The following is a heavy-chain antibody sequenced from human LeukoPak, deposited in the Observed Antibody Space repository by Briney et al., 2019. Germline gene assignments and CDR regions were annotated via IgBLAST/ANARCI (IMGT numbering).Heavy chain of an antibody. CDR1: GFTFSSYE. D-gene: IGHD5/OR15-5a*01. CDR2: LHSGGDT. Sequence: GGSLRLSCAASGFTFSSYEMNWVRQAPGKGLEWVSVLHSGGDTYYADSVRGRFTISRDNSENMLFLQMNGLRADDSAIYYCARGKVYYYYDYWGQGTLVTVSS. V-gene: IGHV3-53*01. CDR3: ARGKVYYYYDY. J-gene: IGHJ4*02.